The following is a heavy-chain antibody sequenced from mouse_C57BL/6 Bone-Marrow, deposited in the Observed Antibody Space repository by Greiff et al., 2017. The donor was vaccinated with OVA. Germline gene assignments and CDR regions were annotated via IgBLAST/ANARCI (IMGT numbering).Heavy chain of an antibody. CDR1: GYTFTSYW. V-gene: IGHV1-50*01. CDR2: IDPSDSYT. CDR3: AKIYDYDEGDY. J-gene: IGHJ2*01. Sequence: VQLQQPGAELVKPGASVTLSCKASGYTFTSYWMQWVKQRPGQGLEWIGEIDPSDSYTNYNQKFKGKATLTVDTSSSTAYMQLSSLTSEDSAVYYCAKIYDYDEGDYWGKGTTLTVAS. D-gene: IGHD2-4*01.